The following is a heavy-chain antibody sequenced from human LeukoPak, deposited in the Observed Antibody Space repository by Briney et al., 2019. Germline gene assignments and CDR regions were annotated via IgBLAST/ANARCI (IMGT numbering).Heavy chain of an antibody. CDR3: GKTTVGYSSGQKPAWPVDY. D-gene: IGHD5-18*01. J-gene: IGHJ4*02. CDR1: GFTFGSHA. Sequence: GGSLRLSCEASGFTFGSHAMYWVRQAPGKGLEWVAGIFGSGGSPHYADPVKGRFTISRDNSRNTVYLQINGLRAEDTAVYYCGKTTVGYSSGQKPAWPVDYWGQGTLVTVSS. CDR2: IFGSGGSP. V-gene: IGHV3-23*01.